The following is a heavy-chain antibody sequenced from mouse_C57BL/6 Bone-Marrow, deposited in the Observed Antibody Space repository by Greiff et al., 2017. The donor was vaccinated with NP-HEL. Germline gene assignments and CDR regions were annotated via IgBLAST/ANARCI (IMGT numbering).Heavy chain of an antibody. CDR3: ARSYYGSGGGAMDY. V-gene: IGHV1-52*01. J-gene: IGHJ4*01. D-gene: IGHD1-1*01. CDR1: GYTFTSYW. Sequence: QVQLQQPGAELVRPGSSVKLSCKASGYTFTSYWMHWVKQRPIQGLEWIGNIDPSDSETHYNQKFKDKATLTVDKSSSKAYMQLSSLTSEDSAVYCCARSYYGSGGGAMDYWGQGTSVTVSS. CDR2: IDPSDSET.